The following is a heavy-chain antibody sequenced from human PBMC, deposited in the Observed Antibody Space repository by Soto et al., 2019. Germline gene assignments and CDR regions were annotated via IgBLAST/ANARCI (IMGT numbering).Heavy chain of an antibody. CDR1: GFTFSSYS. CDR2: ISSSSSTI. Sequence: GGSLRLSCAASGFTFSSYSMNWVRQAPGKGLEWVSYISSSSSTIYYADSVKGRFTISRDNAKNSLYLQMNSLRAEDTAVYYCARDVPYYDFWSGRVGAFDIWGQGTMVTVSS. D-gene: IGHD3-3*01. J-gene: IGHJ3*02. CDR3: ARDVPYYDFWSGRVGAFDI. V-gene: IGHV3-48*01.